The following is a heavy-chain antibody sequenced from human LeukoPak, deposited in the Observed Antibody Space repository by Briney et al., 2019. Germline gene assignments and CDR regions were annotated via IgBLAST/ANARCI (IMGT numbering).Heavy chain of an antibody. D-gene: IGHD3-10*01. CDR2: IYSGGST. CDR1: GFTVSSNY. J-gene: IGHJ6*02. V-gene: IGHV3-66*01. CDR3: ARAGSGSYYPNVYYYYGMDV. Sequence: GGSLRLSCVASGFTVSSNYMSWVRQAPGKGLEWVSVIYSGGSTYYADSVKGRFTISRDNSKNTLYVQMNSLRAEDTAVYYCARAGSGSYYPNVYYYYGMDVWGQGTTVTVSS.